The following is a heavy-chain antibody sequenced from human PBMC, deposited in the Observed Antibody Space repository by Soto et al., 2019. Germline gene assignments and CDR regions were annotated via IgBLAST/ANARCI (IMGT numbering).Heavy chain of an antibody. CDR1: GGSISSGGYY. J-gene: IGHJ6*02. Sequence: TLSLTCTVSGGSISSGGYYWSWIRQHPGKGLEWIGYIYYSGSTYYNPSLKSRVTISVDTSKNQFSLKLSSVTAADTAVYYCARDVRLYYYGMDVWGQGTTVTVSS. V-gene: IGHV4-31*03. CDR3: ARDVRLYYYGMDV. CDR2: IYYSGST.